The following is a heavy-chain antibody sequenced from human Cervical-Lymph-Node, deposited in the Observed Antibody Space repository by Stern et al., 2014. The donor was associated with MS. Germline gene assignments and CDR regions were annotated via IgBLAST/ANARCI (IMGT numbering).Heavy chain of an antibody. J-gene: IGHJ4*02. D-gene: IGHD1-14*01. CDR2: ISSTSNFI. V-gene: IGHV3-21*01. CDR3: ARGLSPTTYFDY. CDR1: GFTFSSYS. Sequence: EVQLVESGGGLVKPGGSLRLSCAASGFTFSSYSMTWVRQAPGMGLELVSSISSTSNFIYYADSMKGRFTISRDNAKNSLYLQMNSLRADDAAVYYCARGLSPTTYFDYWGQGTLVAVSS.